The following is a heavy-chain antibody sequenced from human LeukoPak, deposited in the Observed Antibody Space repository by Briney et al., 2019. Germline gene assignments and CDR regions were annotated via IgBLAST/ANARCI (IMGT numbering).Heavy chain of an antibody. V-gene: IGHV3-23*01. CDR2: ISGSGGST. Sequence: GGSLRLSCAASGFTFNNYAINWVRQAPGKGLEWVSAISGSGGSTYYADSVKGRFTISRDNSKNTLYLQMNSLRAEDTAVYYCADTIFGVVIKVGYFQHWGQGTLVTVSS. D-gene: IGHD3-3*01. CDR1: GFTFNNYA. CDR3: ADTIFGVVIKVGYFQH. J-gene: IGHJ1*01.